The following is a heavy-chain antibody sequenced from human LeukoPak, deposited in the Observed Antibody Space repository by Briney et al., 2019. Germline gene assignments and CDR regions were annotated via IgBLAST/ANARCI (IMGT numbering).Heavy chain of an antibody. V-gene: IGHV3-23*01. J-gene: IGHJ4*02. D-gene: IGHD3-3*01. CDR1: GFTVSSNY. Sequence: GGSLRLSCAASGFTVSSNYMSWVRQAPGKGLEWVSAISGSGGSTYYADSVKGRFTISRDNSKNTLYLQMNSLRAEDTAVYYCAKDIRYYDFWSGYYTADYWGQGTLVTVSS. CDR3: AKDIRYYDFWSGYYTADY. CDR2: ISGSGGST.